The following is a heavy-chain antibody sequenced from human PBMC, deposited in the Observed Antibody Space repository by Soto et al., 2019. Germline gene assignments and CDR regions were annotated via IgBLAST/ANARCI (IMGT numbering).Heavy chain of an antibody. CDR2: ISANSGTT. CDR1: GFTFSSNA. Sequence: EVQLLESGGDLVQPGGSLRLSCAASGFTFSSNAMTWVRQAPGKGLEWVSFISANSGTTYFADSVKGRFTISRDNSKNTLYLQMNSLRDEDTAVYYCAKASSISWGVFDFWGQGTLITVSS. V-gene: IGHV3-23*01. CDR3: AKASSISWGVFDF. D-gene: IGHD6-13*01. J-gene: IGHJ4*02.